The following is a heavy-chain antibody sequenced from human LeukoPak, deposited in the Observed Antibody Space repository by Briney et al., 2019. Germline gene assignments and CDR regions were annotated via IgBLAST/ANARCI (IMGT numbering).Heavy chain of an antibody. V-gene: IGHV1-2*02. CDR2: INPNSGGT. CDR1: GYTFTGYY. Sequence: ASVKVSCKASGYTFTGYYMHWVRQAPGQGLEWMGWINPNSGGTNYAQKFQGRVTMTRDTSISTAYMELSRLRSDDTAVYYCARDLPWPSDSGRYYNPFDYWGQGTLVTVSS. CDR3: ARDLPWPSDSGRYYNPFDY. J-gene: IGHJ4*02. D-gene: IGHD3-10*01.